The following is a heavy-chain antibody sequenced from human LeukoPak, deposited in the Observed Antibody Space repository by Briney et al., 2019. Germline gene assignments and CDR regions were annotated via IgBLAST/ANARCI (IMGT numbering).Heavy chain of an antibody. V-gene: IGHV3-21*01. CDR1: GFTFSSYS. Sequence: GGSLRLSCAASGFTFSSYSMNWVRQAPGKGLEWVSSISSSSSYIYYADSVKGRFTISRDNAKNSLYLQMNSLRAEDTAVYYCARDPTIFGVLGVLDYWGQGTLVTVSS. D-gene: IGHD3-3*01. J-gene: IGHJ4*02. CDR2: ISSSSSYI. CDR3: ARDPTIFGVLGVLDY.